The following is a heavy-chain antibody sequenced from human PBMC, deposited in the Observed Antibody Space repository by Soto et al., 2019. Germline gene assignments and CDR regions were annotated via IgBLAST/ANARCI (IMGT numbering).Heavy chain of an antibody. CDR2: IYPGDSDT. V-gene: IGHV5-51*01. Sequence: GEALNISCKVSGYIFTSYFICWVRQMPGKVLWWMGIIYPGDSDTRYSPSFQGQVTISADKSISTAYLQWSSLKASDTAMYYCARHGWEDYYASSGYQDDFDIWGQGKMVHVSS. CDR3: ARHGWEDYYASSGYQDDFDI. CDR1: GYIFTSYF. D-gene: IGHD3-22*01. J-gene: IGHJ3*02.